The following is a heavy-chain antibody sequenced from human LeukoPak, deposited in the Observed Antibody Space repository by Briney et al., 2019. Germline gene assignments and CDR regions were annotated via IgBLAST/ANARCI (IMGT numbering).Heavy chain of an antibody. CDR2: ISSTSYV. CDR1: GFTFTAYT. J-gene: IGHJ5*02. CDR3: ARDTGVLKFAP. V-gene: IGHV3-21*01. Sequence: GRSLSPSCAASGFTFTAYTINWVRQAPGKGLEWVSSISSTSYVNYADSVKGRFTLSRDNAKNSVYLQMNSLRAEDTAVYYCARDTGVLKFAPWGQGTLVTVSS. D-gene: IGHD2-8*01.